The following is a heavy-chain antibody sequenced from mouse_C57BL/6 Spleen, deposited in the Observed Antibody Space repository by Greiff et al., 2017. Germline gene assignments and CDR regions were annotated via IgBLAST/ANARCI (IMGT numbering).Heavy chain of an antibody. CDR1: GYAFSSYW. CDR3: ARSITTVGVYYFDY. D-gene: IGHD1-1*01. CDR2: IYPGDGDT. Sequence: QVQLQQSGAELVKPGASVKISCKASGYAFSSYWMNWVKQRPGKGLEWIGQIYPGDGDTNYNGKFKGKATLTADKSSSTAYMQLSSLNSEDSAVYFCARSITTVGVYYFDYWGQGTTLTVSS. J-gene: IGHJ2*01. V-gene: IGHV1-80*01.